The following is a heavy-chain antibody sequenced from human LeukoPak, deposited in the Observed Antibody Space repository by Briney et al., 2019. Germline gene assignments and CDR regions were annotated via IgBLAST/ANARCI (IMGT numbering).Heavy chain of an antibody. D-gene: IGHD1-1*01. V-gene: IGHV3-23*01. CDR3: AKDANCLHFES. Sequence: GGSLRLSCAASGFTFSGHGMNWVRQAPGKGLEGVAGITSSGATTYYTDSVKGRFTISRDNSKNTLYLQMNSLRAEDSAVFYWAKDANCLHFESWGQGTLVTVPS. CDR1: GFTFSGHG. J-gene: IGHJ5*01. CDR2: ITSSGATT.